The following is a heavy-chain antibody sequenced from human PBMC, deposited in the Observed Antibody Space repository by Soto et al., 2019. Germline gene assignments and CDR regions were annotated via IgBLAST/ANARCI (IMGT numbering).Heavy chain of an antibody. J-gene: IGHJ4*02. CDR2: ISYDGSNK. CDR1: GFTFSSYG. CDR3: AKDHNGYVSFRLDY. D-gene: IGHD5-12*01. V-gene: IGHV3-30*18. Sequence: QVQLVESGGGVVQPGRSLRLSCAASGFTFSSYGMYWVRQAPGKGLEWVAVISYDGSNKYYADSVKGRFTISRDNSKSTLYLQMNSLRAEDTAVYYCAKDHNGYVSFRLDYWGQGTLVTVSS.